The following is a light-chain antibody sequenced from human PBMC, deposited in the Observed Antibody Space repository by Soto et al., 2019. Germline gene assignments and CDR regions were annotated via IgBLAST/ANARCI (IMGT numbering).Light chain of an antibody. V-gene: IGLV2-14*03. Sequence: QSVLTQPASVSGSPGQSITISCTGTNTDVGGYNYVSWYQQHPGKAPKLLIYYVTDRPSGVSNRFSGSKSGNTASLTISGLQAEDEADYYCTSYTSINPLKVFGGGTQLTVL. J-gene: IGLJ2*01. CDR1: NTDVGGYNY. CDR2: YVT. CDR3: TSYTSINPLKV.